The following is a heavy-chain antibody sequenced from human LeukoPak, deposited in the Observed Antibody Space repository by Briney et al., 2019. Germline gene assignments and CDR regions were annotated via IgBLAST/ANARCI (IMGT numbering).Heavy chain of an antibody. CDR3: ARDTYSYGFLFFDY. CDR1: GGSVSSGSYY. J-gene: IGHJ4*02. V-gene: IGHV4-61*01. D-gene: IGHD5-18*01. CDR2: IYYSGST. Sequence: PSETLPLTCTVSGGSVSSGSYYWSWIRQPPGKGLEWIGYIYYSGSTNYNPSLKSRVTISVDTSKNQFSLKLSSVTAADTAVYYCARDTYSYGFLFFDYWGQGTLVTVSS.